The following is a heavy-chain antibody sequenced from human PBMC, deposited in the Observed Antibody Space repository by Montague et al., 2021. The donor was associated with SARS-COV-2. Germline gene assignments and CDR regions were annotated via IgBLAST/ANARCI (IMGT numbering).Heavy chain of an antibody. V-gene: IGHV4-59*11. Sequence: SETLSLTCSVSGGSISRHYWSWIRQPPGKGLEWIGYIYSSGSTNYNPPLQSRLTMSVDTSKNQFSLKLSSVTAADTAVYYCARVLGSCTNGVCRTYYYYGMDVWGQGTTVTVSS. CDR3: ARVLGSCTNGVCRTYYYYGMDV. D-gene: IGHD2-8*01. CDR1: GGSISRHY. J-gene: IGHJ6*02. CDR2: IYSSGST.